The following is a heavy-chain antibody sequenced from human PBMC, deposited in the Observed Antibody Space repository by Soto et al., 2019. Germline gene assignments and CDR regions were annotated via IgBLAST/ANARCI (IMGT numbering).Heavy chain of an antibody. J-gene: IGHJ4*02. CDR2: ISSSSSYI. V-gene: IGHV3-21*01. CDR1: GFTFSSYS. D-gene: IGHD6-19*01. Sequence: PGGSLRLSCAASGFTFSSYSMNWVRQAPGKGLEWVSSISSSSSYIYYADSVKGRFTISRDNAKNSLYLQMNSLRAEDTAVYYCARGVGIAVAGSYWGQGTLVTVSS. CDR3: ARGVGIAVAGSY.